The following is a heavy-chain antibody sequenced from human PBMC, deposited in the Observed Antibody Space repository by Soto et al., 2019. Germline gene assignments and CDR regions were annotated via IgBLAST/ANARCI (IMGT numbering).Heavy chain of an antibody. J-gene: IGHJ5*02. CDR1: SGSISDFY. Sequence: PSETLSLTCTVSSGSISDFYWSWIRQPPGKGLEWIGYTLYNERDYSVSTSYNPSLKSRVTMSVDTSENQFSLKVRSVTAADTAVYYCARGLFWSGYFNLFAPWGQGTLVTVSS. CDR2: TLYNERDYSVST. D-gene: IGHD3-3*01. CDR3: ARGLFWSGYFNLFAP. V-gene: IGHV4-59*01.